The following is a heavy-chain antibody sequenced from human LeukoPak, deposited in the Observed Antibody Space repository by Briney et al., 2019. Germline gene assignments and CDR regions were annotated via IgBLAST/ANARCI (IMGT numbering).Heavy chain of an antibody. CDR3: ARDPVAVEAH. J-gene: IGHJ4*02. V-gene: IGHV3-48*01. CDR2: ISSSSSTI. CDR1: GFTFSSYS. D-gene: IGHD3-3*01. Sequence: GGSLRLSCAASGFTFSSYSMNWVRQAPGKGLEWVSYISSSSSTIYYADSVKGRFTISRDNAKNSLYLQMNSLRAEDTAVYYCARDPVAVEAHWGQGTLVTVSS.